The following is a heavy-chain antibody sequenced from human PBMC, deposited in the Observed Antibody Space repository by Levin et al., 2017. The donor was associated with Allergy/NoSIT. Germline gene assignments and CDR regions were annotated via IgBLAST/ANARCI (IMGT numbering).Heavy chain of an antibody. Sequence: SQTLSLTCAVYGGSFSGYYWSWIRQPPGKGLEWIGEINHSGSTNYNPSLKSRVTISVDTSKNQFSLKLSSVTAADTAVYYCARGQVGWGYSSSWYLTQHWYFDLWGRGTLVTVSS. CDR3: ARGQVGWGYSSSWYLTQHWYFDL. J-gene: IGHJ2*01. CDR1: GGSFSGYY. CDR2: INHSGST. D-gene: IGHD6-13*01. V-gene: IGHV4-34*01.